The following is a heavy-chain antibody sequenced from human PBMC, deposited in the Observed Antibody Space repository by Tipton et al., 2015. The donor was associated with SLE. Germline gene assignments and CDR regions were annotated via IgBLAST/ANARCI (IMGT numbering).Heavy chain of an antibody. D-gene: IGHD5-12*01. CDR1: GYSISSGYY. CDR3: ARPNSGYDPDAFDI. J-gene: IGHJ3*02. V-gene: IGHV4-38-2*01. CDR2: IYHSGST. Sequence: TLSLTCAVSGYSISSGYYWGWIRQPPGKGLEWIGSIYHSGSTYYNPSLKSRVTISVDTSKNQFSLKLSSVTAADTAVYYCARPNSGYDPDAFDIWGQGTMVTVSS.